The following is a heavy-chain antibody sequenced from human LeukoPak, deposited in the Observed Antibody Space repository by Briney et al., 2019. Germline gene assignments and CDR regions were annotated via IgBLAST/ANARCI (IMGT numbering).Heavy chain of an antibody. V-gene: IGHV3-21*01. CDR2: ISSSSSYI. J-gene: IGHJ5*02. CDR1: GFTFSSYS. CDR3: ARELDVVTAIGWFGP. D-gene: IGHD2-21*02. Sequence: TGGSLRLSCAASGFTFSSYSMNWVRQAPGKGLEWVSSISSSSSYIYYADSVKGRFTISRDNAKNSLYLQMNSLRAEDPAVYYCARELDVVTAIGWFGPWGQGTLVTVSS.